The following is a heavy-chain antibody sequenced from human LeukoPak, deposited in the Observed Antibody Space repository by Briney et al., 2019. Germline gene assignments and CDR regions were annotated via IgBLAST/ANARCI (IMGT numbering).Heavy chain of an antibody. CDR3: GRGGIAAAASAIDY. V-gene: IGHV4-30-2*01. D-gene: IGHD6-13*01. Sequence: SQTLSLTCAVSGGSISSGGYSWSWIRQPPGKGLEWIGYIYQNGNTYYNPSLKSRVTISVDRSKNQFSLNLSSVTAADTAVYYCGRGGIAAAASAIDYWGQGTLVAVSS. CDR1: GGSISSGGYS. J-gene: IGHJ4*02. CDR2: IYQNGNT.